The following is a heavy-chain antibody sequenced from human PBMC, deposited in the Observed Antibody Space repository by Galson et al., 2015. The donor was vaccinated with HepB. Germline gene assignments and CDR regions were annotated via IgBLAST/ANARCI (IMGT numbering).Heavy chain of an antibody. CDR3: AKDPDYYGAGSYSYHGMDV. D-gene: IGHD3-10*01. CDR1: GFTFNFFA. Sequence: LRLSCAASGFTFNFFAINWVRQAPGKGLEWVAVISHDGSDTYYADSVKGRFTISRDDSKSTLYLQMNSLRVEDTAVYYCAKDPDYYGAGSYSYHGMDVWGQGTTVTVSS. CDR2: ISHDGSDT. J-gene: IGHJ6*02. V-gene: IGHV3-30*04.